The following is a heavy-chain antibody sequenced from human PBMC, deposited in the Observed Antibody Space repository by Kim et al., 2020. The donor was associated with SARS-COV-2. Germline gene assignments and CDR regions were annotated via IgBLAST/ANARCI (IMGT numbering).Heavy chain of an antibody. Sequence: ASVKVSCKASGYTFTSYAMHWVRQAPGQRLEWMGWINAGNGNTKYSQKFQGRVTITRDTSASTAYMELSSLRSEDTAVYYCARQMWGGSQHGVGAFDIWGQGTMVTVSS. V-gene: IGHV1-3*01. CDR3: ARQMWGGSQHGVGAFDI. J-gene: IGHJ3*02. CDR2: INAGNGNT. CDR1: GYTFTSYA. D-gene: IGHD1-26*01.